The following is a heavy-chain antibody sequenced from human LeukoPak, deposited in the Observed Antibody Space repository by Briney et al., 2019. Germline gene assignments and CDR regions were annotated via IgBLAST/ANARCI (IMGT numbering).Heavy chain of an antibody. V-gene: IGHV1-2*02. Sequence: ASVKVSCKTSGYSFTGYYIHWVRQAPGQGLEWMGWINPNSGGTKFAQRFQVRVTMTRDTSINTAYMELNRLTSDDTAVYYCAPWGMVSSTGPWGQGTLVTVSS. D-gene: IGHD1-1*01. CDR1: GYSFTGYY. J-gene: IGHJ5*02. CDR3: APWGMVSSTGP. CDR2: INPNSGGT.